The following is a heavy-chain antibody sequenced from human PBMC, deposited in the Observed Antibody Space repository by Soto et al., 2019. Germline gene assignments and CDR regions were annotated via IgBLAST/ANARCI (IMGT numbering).Heavy chain of an antibody. J-gene: IGHJ4*02. CDR3: ARWRDYYDSSRFDY. V-gene: IGHV4-31*03. CDR1: GGSINSGGYY. Sequence: SGTLSLSGTVCGGSINSGGYYWRWISQNQEKGLEWIGYIYYSWSTYYIPSLKSRVTISVDTSKNQFSLKLSSVTAADTAVYYCARWRDYYDSSRFDYWGQGTLVTVSS. D-gene: IGHD3-22*01. CDR2: IYYSWST.